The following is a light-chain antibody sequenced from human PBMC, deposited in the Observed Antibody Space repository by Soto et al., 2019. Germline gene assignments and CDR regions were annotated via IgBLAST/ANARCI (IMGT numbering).Light chain of an antibody. CDR3: SSYTTDSTYV. Sequence: LTQPASVSGSPGQSITISCTGTSSDVGGYNYVSWYQEHPGKAPKLMIYDVSNRPSGVSNRFSGSKSGNTASLTISGLQAEDEADYYCSSYTTDSTYVFGTGTKVTVL. CDR2: DVS. V-gene: IGLV2-14*01. CDR1: SSDVGGYNY. J-gene: IGLJ1*01.